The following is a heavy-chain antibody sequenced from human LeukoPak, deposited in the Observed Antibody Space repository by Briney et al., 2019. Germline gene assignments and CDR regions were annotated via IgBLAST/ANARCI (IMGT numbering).Heavy chain of an antibody. CDR3: AKVTAAGTAYYFDY. D-gene: IGHD6-13*01. Sequence: GGSLRLSCAASGFTFSNYGMHWVRQAPGKGLEWVAFIRYDGSNEYYADSVKGRFTISRDNSKNTLYLQMNSLRAEDTAVYYCAKVTAAGTAYYFDYWGQGTLVTVSS. V-gene: IGHV3-30*02. CDR2: IRYDGSNE. J-gene: IGHJ4*02. CDR1: GFTFSNYG.